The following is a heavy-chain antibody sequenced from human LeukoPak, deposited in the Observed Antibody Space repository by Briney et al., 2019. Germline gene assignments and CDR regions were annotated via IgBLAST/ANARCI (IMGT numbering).Heavy chain of an antibody. CDR2: IIPILGIA. CDR1: GGTFGSYA. J-gene: IGHJ4*02. CDR3: ARGPQIRWNSRYPFDY. D-gene: IGHD1-7*01. Sequence: SVKVSCKASGGTFGSYAISWVRQAPGQGLEWMGRIIPILGIANYAQKFQGRVTITADKSTSTAYMELSSLRSEDTAVYYCARGPQIRWNSRYPFDYWGQGTLVTVSS. V-gene: IGHV1-69*04.